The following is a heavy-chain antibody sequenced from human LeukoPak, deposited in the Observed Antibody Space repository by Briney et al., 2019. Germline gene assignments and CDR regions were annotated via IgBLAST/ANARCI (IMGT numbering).Heavy chain of an antibody. CDR3: ARVYYDSSGGMDAFDI. Sequence: PSETLSLTCTVSGGSIRSYYWTWIRQPPGKGLEWIGYIYYSGSTNYNPSLKSRVTISVDTSKNQFSLKLSSVTAADTAVYYCARVYYDSSGGMDAFDIWGQGTMVTVSS. J-gene: IGHJ3*02. V-gene: IGHV4-59*12. D-gene: IGHD3-22*01. CDR2: IYYSGST. CDR1: GGSIRSYY.